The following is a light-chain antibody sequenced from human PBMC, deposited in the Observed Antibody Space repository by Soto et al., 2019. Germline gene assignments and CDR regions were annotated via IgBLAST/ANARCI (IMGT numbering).Light chain of an antibody. CDR2: GAS. CDR3: QQYGGSPLT. CDR1: QTVSNHY. V-gene: IGKV3-20*01. J-gene: IGKJ4*01. Sequence: EIVLTQSPGTLSSSPGERVTLSCRAIQTVSNHYLAWYQHSPGQAPRPLSYGASSRATGIPGRLAGSGSGTDFTLTIDRLEPEDFARYYCQQYGGSPLTFGGGTKVEIK.